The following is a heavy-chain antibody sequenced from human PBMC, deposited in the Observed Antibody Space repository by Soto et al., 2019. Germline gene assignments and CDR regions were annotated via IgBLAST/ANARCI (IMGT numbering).Heavy chain of an antibody. J-gene: IGHJ4*02. Sequence: GSLRLSCAASGFIFGGYRMNWVRQSPGKGLEWISYISSLSSPRYYAESVEGRFIISRDNAKNSLYLQMNSLRDEDTAVYFCVREDILGARSFDYWGQGTRVTVSS. V-gene: IGHV3-48*02. CDR1: GFIFGGYR. D-gene: IGHD1-26*01. CDR2: ISSLSSPR. CDR3: VREDILGARSFDY.